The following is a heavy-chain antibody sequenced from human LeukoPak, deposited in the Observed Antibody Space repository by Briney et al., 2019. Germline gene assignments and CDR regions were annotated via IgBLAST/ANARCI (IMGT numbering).Heavy chain of an antibody. V-gene: IGHV3-74*01. CDR1: GFTFNCYW. CDR3: ARVGGVAGRAIDY. J-gene: IGHJ4*02. CDR2: LNLDGSSI. D-gene: IGHD3-3*01. Sequence: PGGPVTLSCGASGFTFNCYWMHWVRQEPARGLVWVSRLNLDGSSISYADSVKGRFTISRDNAKNTLYLQMNSLRAEDTAVYYCARVGGVAGRAIDYWGQGTLVTVSS.